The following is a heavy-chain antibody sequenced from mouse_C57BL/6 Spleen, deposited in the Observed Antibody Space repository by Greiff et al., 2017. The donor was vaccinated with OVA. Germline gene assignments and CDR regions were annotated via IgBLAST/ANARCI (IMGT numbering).Heavy chain of an antibody. CDR3: ARSDYYGFAY. CDR2: INPNNGGT. D-gene: IGHD1-1*01. J-gene: IGHJ3*01. Sequence: VKQSHGKSLEWIGDINPNNGGTSYNQKFKGKATLTVDKSSSTAYMELRSLTSEDSAVYYCARSDYYGFAYWGQGTLVTVSA. V-gene: IGHV1-26*01.